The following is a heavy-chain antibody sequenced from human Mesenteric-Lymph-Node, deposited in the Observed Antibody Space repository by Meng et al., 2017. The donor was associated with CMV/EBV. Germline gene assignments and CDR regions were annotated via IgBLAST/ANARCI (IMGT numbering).Heavy chain of an antibody. V-gene: IGHV3-66*01. CDR1: GFDVSGNH. CDR3: AKDASSGSYYFDY. CDR2: IYGDGYT. J-gene: IGHJ4*02. D-gene: IGHD6-6*01. Sequence: GESLKISCIVSGFDVSGNHINWVRQAPGKGLEWVSTIYGDGYTNSADSVKGRFTISRDNAKNSLYLQMNSLRAEDTAVYYCAKDASSGSYYFDYWGQGTLVTVSS.